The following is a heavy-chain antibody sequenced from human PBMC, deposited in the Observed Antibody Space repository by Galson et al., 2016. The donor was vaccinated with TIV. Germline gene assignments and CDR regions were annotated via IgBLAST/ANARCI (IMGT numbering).Heavy chain of an antibody. CDR3: ARHSGAAAGYDYGAGYFDH. V-gene: IGHV4-39*01. J-gene: IGHJ4*02. CDR2: DFYSGSTFYSGSI. CDR1: GDSISRTSYF. Sequence: ETLSLTCTVSGDSISRTSYFWGWIRQSPGKGLEWIGSDFYSGSTFYSGSIYYTPSLKSRLTISVDTSKNQFSLRLSSVTAADTAVYYCARHSGAAAGYDYGAGYFDHWGQGAVVTVSS. D-gene: IGHD4-17*01.